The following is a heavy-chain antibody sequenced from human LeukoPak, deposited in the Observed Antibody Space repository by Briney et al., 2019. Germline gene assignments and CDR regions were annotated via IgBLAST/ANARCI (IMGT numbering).Heavy chain of an antibody. CDR2: VTHSDFNKANGDIT. CDR3: ARDRGRWQHIDY. J-gene: IGHJ4*02. Sequence: SETLSLTCTVSGASISKDYWAWIRQPPGKGREWIGYVTHSDFNKANGDITNYNPSLKSRVTISLDTSNNQFSLKLSSVTAADTAVYYCARDRGRWQHIDYWGQGALVTVPS. V-gene: IGHV4-59*12. CDR1: GASISKDY. D-gene: IGHD5-24*01.